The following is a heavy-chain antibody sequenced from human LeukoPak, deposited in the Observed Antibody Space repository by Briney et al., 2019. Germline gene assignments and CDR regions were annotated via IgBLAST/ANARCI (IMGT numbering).Heavy chain of an antibody. CDR1: GYTFTGYY. D-gene: IGHD5-18*01. CDR2: INPNSGGT. V-gene: IGHV1-2*02. J-gene: IGHJ4*02. CDR3: ARDGARGYSFMYYFDY. Sequence: GASVKVSCKASGYTFTGYYMHWVRQAPGQGLEWMGWINPNSGGTNYAQKFQGRVTMTRDTSISTAYMELSRLRSDDTAVYYCARDGARGYSFMYYFDYWGQGTLVTVSS.